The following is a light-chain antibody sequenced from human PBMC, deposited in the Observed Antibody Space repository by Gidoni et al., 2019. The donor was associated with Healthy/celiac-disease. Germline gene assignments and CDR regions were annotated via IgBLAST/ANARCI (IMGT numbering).Light chain of an antibody. CDR1: QSISSY. V-gene: IGKV1-39*01. Sequence: DIQMTQSPSSLSASVGDRVTITCPASQSISSYLNWYQQKPGKAPKLLIYAASSLHSGVPSRFSGSGSGTEFTLTISSLQPEDFATYYCQQSYSTPPYTFGQGTKLEIK. J-gene: IGKJ2*01. CDR2: AAS. CDR3: QQSYSTPPYT.